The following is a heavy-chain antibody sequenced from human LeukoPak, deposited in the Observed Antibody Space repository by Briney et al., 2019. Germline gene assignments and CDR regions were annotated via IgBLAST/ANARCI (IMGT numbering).Heavy chain of an antibody. CDR2: INPSGGST. Sequence: ASVKVSCKASGYTFTSYYMHWVRQAPGQGLEWMGIINPSGGSTSYAQKFHGRVTITTDESTSTAYMELSSLRSEDTAVYYCARVQYSSSSTVYYYYMDVWGKGTTVTVSS. V-gene: IGHV1-46*01. CDR3: ARVQYSSSSTVYYYYMDV. CDR1: GYTFTSYY. D-gene: IGHD6-6*01. J-gene: IGHJ6*03.